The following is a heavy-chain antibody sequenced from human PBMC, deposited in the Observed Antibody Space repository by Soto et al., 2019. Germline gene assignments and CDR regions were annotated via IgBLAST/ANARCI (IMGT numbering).Heavy chain of an antibody. CDR1: GGSISSGGYY. CDR3: ASNLGDFWSGYSVDY. D-gene: IGHD3-3*01. J-gene: IGHJ4*02. Sequence: QVQLQESGPGLVKPSQTLSLTCTVSGGSISSGGYYWSWIRQHPGKGLEWIGYIYYSGSTYYNPSLMSRVTISVDTSKNQFSLKLSSVTAADTAVYYCASNLGDFWSGYSVDYWGQGTLVTVSS. V-gene: IGHV4-31*03. CDR2: IYYSGST.